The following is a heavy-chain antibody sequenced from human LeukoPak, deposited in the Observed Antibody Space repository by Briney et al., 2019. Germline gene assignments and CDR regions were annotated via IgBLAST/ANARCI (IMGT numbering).Heavy chain of an antibody. CDR3: ANYGSGSYRFDP. J-gene: IGHJ5*02. CDR1: GGSISSYY. V-gene: IGHV4-59*12. Sequence: SETLSLTCTVSGGSISSYYWSWIRQPPGKGLEWIGYIYYSGSTYYNPSLKSRLIISLDTSKNQFSLKLNSVTAADTAVYYCANYGSGSYRFDPWGQGTLVTVSS. D-gene: IGHD3-10*01. CDR2: IYYSGST.